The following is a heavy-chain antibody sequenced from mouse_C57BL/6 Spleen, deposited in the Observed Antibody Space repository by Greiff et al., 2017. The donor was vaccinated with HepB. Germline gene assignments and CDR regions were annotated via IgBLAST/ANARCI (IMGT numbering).Heavy chain of an antibody. CDR3: ARQIYYDYPWFAY. V-gene: IGHV5-9*01. CDR1: GFTFSSYT. Sequence: EVHLVESGGGLVKPGGSLKLSCAASGFTFSSYTMSWVRQTPEKRLEWVATISGGGGNTYYPDSVKGRFTISRDNAKNTLYLQMSSLRSEDTALYYCARQIYYDYPWFAYWGQGTLVTVSA. J-gene: IGHJ3*01. D-gene: IGHD2-4*01. CDR2: ISGGGGNT.